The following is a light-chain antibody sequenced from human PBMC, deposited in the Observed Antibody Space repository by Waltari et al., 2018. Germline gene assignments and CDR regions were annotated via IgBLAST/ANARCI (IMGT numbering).Light chain of an antibody. CDR1: DLGEKY. CDR2: QDI. V-gene: IGLV3-1*01. Sequence: SYKVTQPPSVSVSPGQTATITFSGDDLGEKYTCWYQQKPGQPPKLIIYQDIQRPSGFPWGFSCSNSGKTAPLTISVTQSMDEADEHCRAWDTTSLEYVFGTGTKLTV. CDR3: RAWDTTSLEYV. J-gene: IGLJ1*01.